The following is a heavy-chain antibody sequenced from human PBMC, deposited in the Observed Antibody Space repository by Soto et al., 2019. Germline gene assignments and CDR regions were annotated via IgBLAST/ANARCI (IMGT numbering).Heavy chain of an antibody. D-gene: IGHD6-6*01. Sequence: GSPRLSCAVYVFIFNNYALNWVRQGPGKGLEWVASITRDGYNKYYADSVKGRFTISRDNSKNTLSLQMTALRVGDSSVYYCTKSSGGSSSVGMDYWGPGTLVTVSS. CDR1: VFIFNNYA. V-gene: IGHV3-30*04. CDR3: TKSSGGSSSVGMDY. J-gene: IGHJ4*02. CDR2: ITRDGYNK.